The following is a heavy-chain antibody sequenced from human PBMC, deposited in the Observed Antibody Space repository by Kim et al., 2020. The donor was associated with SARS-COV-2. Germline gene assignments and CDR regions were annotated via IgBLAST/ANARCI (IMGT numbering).Heavy chain of an antibody. CDR1: GGSFSGYY. CDR2: INHSGST. V-gene: IGHV4-34*01. J-gene: IGHJ6*03. D-gene: IGHD6-25*01. CDR3: ARGGRHYYYYYMDV. Sequence: SETLSLTCAVYGGSFSGYYWSWIRQPPGKGLEWIGEINHSGSTNYNPSLKSRVTISVDTSKNQFSLKLSSVTAADTAVYYCARGGRHYYYYYMDVWGKGTTVTVSS.